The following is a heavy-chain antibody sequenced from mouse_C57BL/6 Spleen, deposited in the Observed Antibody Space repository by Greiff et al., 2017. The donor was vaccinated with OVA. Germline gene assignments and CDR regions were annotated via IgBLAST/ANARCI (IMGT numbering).Heavy chain of an antibody. J-gene: IGHJ4*01. CDR2: IYPRDGST. Sequence: QVQLKESGPELVKPGASVKLSCKASGYTFTSYDINWVKQRPGQGLEWIGWIYPRDGSTKYNEKFKGKATLTVDTSSSTAYMELHSLTSEDSAVYFCARRYYGSSYEDYAMDDWGQGTSVTVSS. CDR1: GYTFTSYD. V-gene: IGHV1-85*01. D-gene: IGHD1-1*01. CDR3: ARRYYGSSYEDYAMDD.